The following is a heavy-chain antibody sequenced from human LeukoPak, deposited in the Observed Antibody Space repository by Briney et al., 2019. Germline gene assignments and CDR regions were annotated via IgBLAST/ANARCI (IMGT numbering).Heavy chain of an antibody. CDR2: IYPGDSDP. CDR3: ARGGSAWHFNY. V-gene: IGHV5-51*01. J-gene: IGHJ4*02. CDR1: GYSFTNYW. Sequence: GESLKISCKGSGYSFTNYWIGWVRQMPGKGLEWMGIIYPGDSDPRYSPSFQDQVTISADRSISTAYLQWSSLKASDTAMYYCARGGSAWHFNYWGQGTLVTVSS. D-gene: IGHD3-10*01.